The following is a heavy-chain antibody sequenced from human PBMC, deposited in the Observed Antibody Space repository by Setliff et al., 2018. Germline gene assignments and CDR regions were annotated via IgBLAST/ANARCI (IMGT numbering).Heavy chain of an antibody. Sequence: SSETLSLTCAVYSGSFSGYYWSWIRQPPGKGLEWIGEINHSGSTNYNPSLKSRVTISIDTSRDQFSLKLISMTAADTAVYYCARLPNYVWGSPVDYWGQGTLVTVSS. V-gene: IGHV4-34*01. D-gene: IGHD3-16*01. CDR3: ARLPNYVWGSPVDY. CDR2: INHSGST. J-gene: IGHJ4*02. CDR1: SGSFSGYY.